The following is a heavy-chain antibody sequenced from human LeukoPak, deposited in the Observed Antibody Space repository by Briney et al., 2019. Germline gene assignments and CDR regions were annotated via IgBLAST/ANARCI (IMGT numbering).Heavy chain of an antibody. CDR2: ISYDGSNK. J-gene: IGHJ4*02. V-gene: IGHV3-30-3*01. CDR1: GFTFSSYA. CDR3: AKASESGRGYFDS. D-gene: IGHD3-10*01. Sequence: GGSLRVSCAASGFTFSSYAMHWVRQAPGKGLEWVAVISYDGSNKYYADSVKGRFTISRDNSMTALYLQMNSLRAEDTAVYYCAKASESGRGYFDSWGQGTLVTVSS.